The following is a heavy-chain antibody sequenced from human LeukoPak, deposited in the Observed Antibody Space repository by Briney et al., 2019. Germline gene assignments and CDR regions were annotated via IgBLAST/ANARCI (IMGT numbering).Heavy chain of an antibody. CDR1: GYTFTSYY. CDR3: ARAPSYYDSSGPNWFDP. J-gene: IGHJ5*02. D-gene: IGHD3-22*01. V-gene: IGHV1-46*01. CDR2: INPSGGST. Sequence: ASVEVSCEASGYTFTSYYMHWVRQAPGQGLEWMGIINPSGGSTSYAQKFQGRVTMTRDTSTSTVYMELSSLRSEDTAVYYCARAPSYYDSSGPNWFDPWGQGTLVTVSS.